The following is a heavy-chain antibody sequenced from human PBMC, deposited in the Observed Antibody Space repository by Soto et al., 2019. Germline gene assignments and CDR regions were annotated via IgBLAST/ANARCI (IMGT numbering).Heavy chain of an antibody. D-gene: IGHD3-22*01. CDR1: GGSISSYY. V-gene: IGHV4-59*01. J-gene: IGHJ5*02. CDR2: IYYSGST. CDR3: ASLVDSSGLGWFDP. Sequence: KPSETLSLTCTVSGGSISSYYWSWIRQPPGKGLEWIGYIYYSGSTNYNPSLKSRVTISVDTSKNQFSLKLSSVTAADTAVYYCASLVDSSGLGWFDPWGQGTLVTVSS.